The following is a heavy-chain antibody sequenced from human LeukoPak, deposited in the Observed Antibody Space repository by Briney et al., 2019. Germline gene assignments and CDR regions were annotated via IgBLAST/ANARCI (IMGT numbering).Heavy chain of an antibody. CDR3: ARAPSEIGGYYPEYFRH. CDR2: IKSDGST. Sequence: GGSLRLSCAASGFTFSTYWMHWVRQAPGKGLVWVSRIKSDGSTNYADSVKGRFTISRDDAKNTVSLQMNSLRPEDTGVYYCARAPSEIGGYYPEYFRHWGQGTLVTVSS. J-gene: IGHJ1*01. D-gene: IGHD3-22*01. V-gene: IGHV3-74*01. CDR1: GFTFSTYW.